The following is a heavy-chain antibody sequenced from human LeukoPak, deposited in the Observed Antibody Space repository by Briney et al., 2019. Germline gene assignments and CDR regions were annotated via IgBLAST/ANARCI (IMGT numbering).Heavy chain of an antibody. CDR1: GFTFSGSS. D-gene: IGHD3-3*01. Sequence: PGGSLRLSCAASGFTFSGSSLHWVRQASGKGLEWVAVISYDGSNKYYADSVKGRFTISRDNSKNTLYLQMNSLRAEDTAVYYCAKDQDDFWSGYPSGFLDYWGQGTLVTVSS. J-gene: IGHJ4*02. V-gene: IGHV3-30*18. CDR2: ISYDGSNK. CDR3: AKDQDDFWSGYPSGFLDY.